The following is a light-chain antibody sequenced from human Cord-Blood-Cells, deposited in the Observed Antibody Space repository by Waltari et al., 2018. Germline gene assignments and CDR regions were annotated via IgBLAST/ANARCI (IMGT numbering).Light chain of an antibody. V-gene: IGKV1-39*01. CDR1: QSISSY. J-gene: IGKJ3*01. CDR3: RQSYSTPFT. Sequence: DIQMTQSPSSLSASVGARVTITCRASQSISSYLNWYQQKPGKAPKLLIYAASSLQSGVPSRFSGSGSGTDFTLTISSLQPEDCATYYCRQSYSTPFTFGPGTKVDIK. CDR2: AAS.